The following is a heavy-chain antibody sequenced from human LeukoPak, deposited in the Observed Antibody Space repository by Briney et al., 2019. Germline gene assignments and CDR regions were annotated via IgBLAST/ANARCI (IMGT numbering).Heavy chain of an antibody. J-gene: IGHJ6*04. CDR2: ISRSGMTI. V-gene: IGHV3-48*03. D-gene: IGHD3-10*02. CDR1: IFTFSIYE. Sequence: GGSLRLSCAPSIFTFSIYEVNCVPHAPGKAREWVSYISRSGMTIYHTHPVKPRLTIPRDNAKHSLYPQMNTPRAEHTPIYYCAEIGINMIGGVWGKGTPVTISS. CDR3: AEIGINMIGGV.